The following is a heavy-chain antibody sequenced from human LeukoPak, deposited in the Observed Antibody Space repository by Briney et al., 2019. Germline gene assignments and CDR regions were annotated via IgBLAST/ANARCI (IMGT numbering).Heavy chain of an antibody. CDR2: IYPGDSDT. J-gene: IGHJ4*02. Sequence: GESLKISCKGSGYSFTSYWIGWVRQMPGKGLEWMGIIYPGDSDTRYSPSFQGQVTISADKSISTAYMGLSRLRSDDTAVYYCARAVLNYYGSGSLFGDWGQGTLVTVSS. V-gene: IGHV5-51*01. CDR1: GYSFTSYW. D-gene: IGHD3-10*01. CDR3: ARAVLNYYGSGSLFGD.